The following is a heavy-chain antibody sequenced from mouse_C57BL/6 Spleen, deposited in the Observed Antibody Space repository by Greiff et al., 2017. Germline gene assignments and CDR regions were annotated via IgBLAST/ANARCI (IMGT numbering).Heavy chain of an antibody. D-gene: IGHD1-1*01. J-gene: IGHJ3*01. V-gene: IGHV5-4*01. CDR3: ARDPHGSSYPFGY. CDR1: GFTFSSYA. CDR2: ISDGGSYT. Sequence: EVMLVESGGGLVKPGGSLKLSCAASGFTFSSYAMSWVRQTPEKRLEWVATISDGGSYTYYPDNVKGRFTISRDNAKNTLYLQMSHLKSEDTAMYYCARDPHGSSYPFGYWGQGTLVTVSA.